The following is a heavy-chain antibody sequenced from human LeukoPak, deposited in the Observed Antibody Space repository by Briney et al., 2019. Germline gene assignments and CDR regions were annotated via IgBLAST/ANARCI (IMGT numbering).Heavy chain of an antibody. Sequence: GGSLRLSCAASGFTFSSYAMSWVRQAPGKGLEWVSAISGSGGSTYNADSVKGRFTISRDNSKNMLYLQMKSLRAEDTAVYYCAKVEGPYIVVVTANTVCFDYWGQGTLVTVS. CDR2: ISGSGGST. CDR3: AKVEGPYIVVVTANTVCFDY. V-gene: IGHV3-23*01. J-gene: IGHJ4*02. CDR1: GFTFSSYA. D-gene: IGHD2-21*02.